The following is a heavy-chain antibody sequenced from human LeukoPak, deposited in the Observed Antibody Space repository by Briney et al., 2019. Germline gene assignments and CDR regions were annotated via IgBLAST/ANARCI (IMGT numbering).Heavy chain of an antibody. D-gene: IGHD4-23*01. Sequence: PGGSLRLSCAASGFTFSSYNMNWVRQAPGKGLEWVSSITSTGTYTFYADSVKGRFTISRDNAKNSLYLQMNSLRAEDTAVYYCARETTVVTIYYYYYMDVWGKGTTVTVSS. V-gene: IGHV3-21*01. CDR3: ARETTVVTIYYYYYMDV. J-gene: IGHJ6*03. CDR2: ITSTGTYT. CDR1: GFTFSSYN.